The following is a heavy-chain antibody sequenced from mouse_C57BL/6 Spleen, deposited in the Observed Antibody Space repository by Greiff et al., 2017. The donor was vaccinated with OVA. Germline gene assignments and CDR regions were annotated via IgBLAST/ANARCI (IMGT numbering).Heavy chain of an antibody. CDR3: ARNWAPAWCAY. J-gene: IGHJ3*01. V-gene: IGHV1-42*01. Sequence: VQLQQSGPELVKPGASVKISCKASGYSFTGYYMNWVKQSPEKSLEWIGEINPSTGGTTYNQKFKAKATLTVDKSSSTAYMQLKSLTSEDSAVYYCARNWAPAWCAYWGQGTLVTVSA. CDR1: GYSFTGYY. CDR2: INPSTGGT. D-gene: IGHD4-1*01.